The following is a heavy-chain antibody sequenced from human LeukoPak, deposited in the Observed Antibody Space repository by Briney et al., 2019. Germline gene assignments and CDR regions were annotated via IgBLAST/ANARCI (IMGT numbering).Heavy chain of an antibody. CDR2: INVGNGNT. J-gene: IGHJ4*02. CDR1: GYTFTSYA. CDR3: ARDMVRGVRKLLDY. D-gene: IGHD3-10*01. V-gene: IGHV1-3*01. Sequence: ASVKVSCKAAGYTFTSYAMHWVRQAPGQRLGWMGWINVGNGNTKYSQKFQGRVTITRDTSASTAYMELSSLRSEDTAVYYCARDMVRGVRKLLDYWGQGTLVTVSS.